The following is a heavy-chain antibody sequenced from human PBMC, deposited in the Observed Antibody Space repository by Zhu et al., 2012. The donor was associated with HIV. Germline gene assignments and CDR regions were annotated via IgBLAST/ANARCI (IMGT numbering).Heavy chain of an antibody. Sequence: QVQLQESGPGLVKPSETLSLTCTVSGGSISSYYWSWIRQPAGKGLEWIGRIYTSGSTNYNPSLKSRVTMSVDTSKNQFSLKLSSVTAADTAVYYCARDHDGSGPGVVVANWFDPWGQGTLGHRLL. CDR3: ARDHDGSGPGVVVANWFDP. V-gene: IGHV4-4*07. CDR2: IYTSGST. J-gene: IGHJ5*02. D-gene: IGHD2-15*01. CDR1: GGSISSYY.